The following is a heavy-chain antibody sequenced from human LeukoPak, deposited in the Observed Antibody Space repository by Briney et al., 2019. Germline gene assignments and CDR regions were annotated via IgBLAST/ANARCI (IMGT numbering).Heavy chain of an antibody. CDR1: GDSVSRSDSY. Sequence: SETLSLTCSVSGDSVSRSDSYWDWIRQPPGKALEWIGTIYSSGRTYYSPSLKSRVTMSVDTSNNQFSLNLRSVTAADTAVYYCARRRYYDGSGYLEWGQGTLLSVSS. J-gene: IGHJ1*01. CDR3: ARRRYYDGSGYLE. D-gene: IGHD3-22*01. V-gene: IGHV4-39*01. CDR2: IYSSGRT.